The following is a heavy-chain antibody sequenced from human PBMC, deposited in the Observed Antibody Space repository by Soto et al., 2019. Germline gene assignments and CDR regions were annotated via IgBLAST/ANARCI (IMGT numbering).Heavy chain of an antibody. CDR1: GFTFSSYA. CDR2: ISGRGGST. Sequence: EVQLLESGGGLVQPGGSLRLSCAASGFTFSSYAMSWVRQAPGKGLEWVSAISGRGGSTYYADSVKGRFTISRDNSKNTLYLQMNSLRAEDTAVYYCAKDGHHPLWELSSHWGQGTLVTVSS. CDR3: AKDGHHPLWELSSH. D-gene: IGHD1-26*01. J-gene: IGHJ4*02. V-gene: IGHV3-23*01.